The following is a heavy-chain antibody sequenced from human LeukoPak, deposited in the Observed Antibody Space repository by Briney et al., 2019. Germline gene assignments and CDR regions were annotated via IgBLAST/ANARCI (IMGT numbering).Heavy chain of an antibody. J-gene: IGHJ6*02. CDR3: AKGGGLDV. CDR1: GFTFSSYW. D-gene: IGHD3-16*01. V-gene: IGHV3-7*03. CDR2: INHNGNVN. Sequence: GGSLRLSCAASGFTFSSYWMNWARQAPGKGLEWVASINHNGNVNYYVDSVKSRFTISRDNAKNSLYLQMSNLRAEDTAVYFCAKGGGLDVWGQGATVTVSS.